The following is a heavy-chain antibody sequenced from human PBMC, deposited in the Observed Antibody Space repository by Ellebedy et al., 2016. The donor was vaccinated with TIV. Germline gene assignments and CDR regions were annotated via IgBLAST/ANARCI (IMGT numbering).Heavy chain of an antibody. CDR1: GFSFSNYS. CDR3: ARVGRESGSWDF. Sequence: PGGSLRLSCEASGFSFSNYSMVWVRQAPGKGLEWVANIKQDGSEKYYVDSMKGRITISRDNAKNSLSLQMNSLRAEDTAVYYCARVGRESGSWDFWGQGTLVTVSS. J-gene: IGHJ4*02. CDR2: IKQDGSEK. D-gene: IGHD1-26*01. V-gene: IGHV3-7*03.